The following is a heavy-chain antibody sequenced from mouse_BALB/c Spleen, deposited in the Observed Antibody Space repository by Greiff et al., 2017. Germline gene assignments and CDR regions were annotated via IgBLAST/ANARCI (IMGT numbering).Heavy chain of an antibody. J-gene: IGHJ3*01. V-gene: IGHV3-2*02. Sequence: EVKLQESGPGLVKPSQSLSLTCTVTGYSITSDYAWNWIRQFPGNKLEWMGYISYSGSTSYNPSLKSRISITRDTSKNQFFLQLNSVTTEDTATYYCARGGSSYGWFAYWGQGTLVTVSA. CDR2: ISYSGST. CDR1: GYSITSDYA. D-gene: IGHD1-1*01. CDR3: ARGGSSYGWFAY.